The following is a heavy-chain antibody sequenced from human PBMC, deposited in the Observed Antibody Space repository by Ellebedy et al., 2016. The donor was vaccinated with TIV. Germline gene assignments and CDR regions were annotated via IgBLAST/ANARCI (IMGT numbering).Heavy chain of an antibody. Sequence: ASVKVSCKASGYTFTSYYMHWVRQAPGQGLEWMGWISGYNGDTNYAQKLQGRVTMTTDTSTSTAHMELRSLRSDDTAVYFCARSKGLYASGKWGQGTLVTVSS. J-gene: IGHJ4*02. CDR3: ARSKGLYASGK. V-gene: IGHV1-18*04. D-gene: IGHD3-10*01. CDR1: GYTFTSYY. CDR2: ISGYNGDT.